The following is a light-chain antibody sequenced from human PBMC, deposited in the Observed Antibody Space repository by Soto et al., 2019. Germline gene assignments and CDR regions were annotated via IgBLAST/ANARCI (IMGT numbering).Light chain of an antibody. J-gene: IGKJ2*03. Sequence: VVLTQSPLSRPVTLGQPASISSRSRQCPVYSDANNYVNWCQPRPGQSPRRLIYKVSDRDSGVPERFSGSGSGTDFTLKISRVEAEDVGMYYGMQGTLWPPYRLGQGPNLEIK. CDR3: MQGTLWPPYR. CDR1: QCPVYSDANNY. V-gene: IGKV2-30*01. CDR2: KVS.